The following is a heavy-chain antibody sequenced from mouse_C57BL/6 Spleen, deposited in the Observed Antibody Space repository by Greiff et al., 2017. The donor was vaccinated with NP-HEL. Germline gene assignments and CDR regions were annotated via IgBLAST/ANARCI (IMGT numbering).Heavy chain of an antibody. CDR1: GYTFTSYW. D-gene: IGHD1-1*01. CDR2: IYPSDSET. V-gene: IGHV1-61*01. CDR3: ERLDGSPFDY. Sequence: QVQLQQPGAELVRPGSSVKLSCKASGYTFTSYWLDWVKQRPGQGLEWIGNIYPSDSETHYNQKFKDKATLTVDKSSSTAYMQLSSLTSEDSAVYYCERLDGSPFDYWGQGTTLTVSS. J-gene: IGHJ2*01.